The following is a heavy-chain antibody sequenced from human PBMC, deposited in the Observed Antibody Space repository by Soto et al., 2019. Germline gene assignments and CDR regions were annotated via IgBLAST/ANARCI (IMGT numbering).Heavy chain of an antibody. D-gene: IGHD4-17*01. CDR1: GYTFTSHD. Sequence: QVQLVQSGAEVKMSGASVKVSCKASGYTFTSHDINWVRQATGQGLEWMGWMNPNSGNTGYAQKFQGRVTMTRNTSISRAYMQLSSLRSADTVVYYCARWDYGDYARFDYWGQGTLVTVSS. J-gene: IGHJ4*02. CDR3: ARWDYGDYARFDY. V-gene: IGHV1-8*01. CDR2: MNPNSGNT.